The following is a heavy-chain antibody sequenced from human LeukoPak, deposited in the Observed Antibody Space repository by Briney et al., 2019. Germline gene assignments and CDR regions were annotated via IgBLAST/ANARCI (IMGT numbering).Heavy chain of an antibody. Sequence: SETLSLTCTVSGGSISSYYWSWIRQPPGKGLEWIGYIYYSGSTNYNPSLKSRVTISVDTSKNQFSLKLSSVTAADTAGYYCAXXXXWQWEYYFDYWGQGTLVTVSS. CDR2: IYYSGST. CDR1: GGSISSYY. V-gene: IGHV4-59*08. J-gene: IGHJ4*02. CDR3: AXXXXWQWEYYFDY. D-gene: IGHD1-26*01.